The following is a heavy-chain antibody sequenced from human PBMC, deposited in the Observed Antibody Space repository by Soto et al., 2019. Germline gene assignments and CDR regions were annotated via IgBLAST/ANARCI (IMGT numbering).Heavy chain of an antibody. CDR1: GGTFSSYT. CDR2: IIPILGIA. V-gene: IGHV1-69*02. Sequence: GASVKVSCKASGGTFSSYTISWVRQAPGQGLEWMGRIIPILGIANYAQKFQGRVTITADKSTSTAYMEPSSLRSEDTAVYYCAGGPVAVANDYWGQGTLVTVSS. CDR3: AGGPVAVANDY. J-gene: IGHJ4*02. D-gene: IGHD6-19*01.